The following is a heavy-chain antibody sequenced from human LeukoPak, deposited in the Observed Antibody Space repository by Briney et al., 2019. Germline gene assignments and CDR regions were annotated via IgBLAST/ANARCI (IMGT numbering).Heavy chain of an antibody. Sequence: PGGSLRLSCAASGFTFSNYNINWVRQAPGKGLEWVSSISSRGSYIYYADSVKGRFAISADNAMNSLYLQVNSLRAEDTAVYYCARGYSSSWYDLYYFDYWGQGTLVTVSS. CDR2: ISSRGSYI. D-gene: IGHD6-13*01. J-gene: IGHJ4*02. CDR1: GFTFSNYN. V-gene: IGHV3-21*01. CDR3: ARGYSSSWYDLYYFDY.